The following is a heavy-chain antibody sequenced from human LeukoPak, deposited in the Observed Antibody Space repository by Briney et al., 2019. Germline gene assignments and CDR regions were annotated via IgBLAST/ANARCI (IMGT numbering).Heavy chain of an antibody. V-gene: IGHV5-51*01. CDR1: GYSFTSYW. J-gene: IGHJ4*02. CDR2: IYPGDSDT. D-gene: IGHD6-25*01. CDR3: ASLTAQYYFDY. Sequence: GASLQISCQGSGYSFTSYWIGWVRQMPGKGLEWMGIIYPGDSDTRYSPSFQGRVTISADKSISTAYLQWSSLKASDTAMYYCASLTAQYYFDYWGQGTLVTVSS.